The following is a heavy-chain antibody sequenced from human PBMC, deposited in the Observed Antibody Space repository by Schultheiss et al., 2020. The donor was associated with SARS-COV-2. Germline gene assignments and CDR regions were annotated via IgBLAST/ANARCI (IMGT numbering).Heavy chain of an antibody. V-gene: IGHV3-64D*06. Sequence: GESLKISCSGSGITFSSYGMHWVRQAPGKGLEYVSSSSSNGGSTYYADSVKGRFSISRDNSKNTLFLQMSSLRAEDTAVYYCVKDSLLTIFGVVIRPDAFDIWGQGTMVTVSS. CDR3: VKDSLLTIFGVVIRPDAFDI. J-gene: IGHJ3*02. CDR1: GITFSSYG. CDR2: SSSNGGST. D-gene: IGHD3-3*01.